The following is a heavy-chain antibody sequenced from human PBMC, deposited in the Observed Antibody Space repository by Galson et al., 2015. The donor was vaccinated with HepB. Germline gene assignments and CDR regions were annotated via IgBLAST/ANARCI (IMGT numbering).Heavy chain of an antibody. CDR1: GFTFDDYA. Sequence: SLRLSCAASGFTFDDYAMHWVRQAPGKGLEWVSGIRWNSATIGYADSVKGRFTISRDNAKNSLYLEMNSLRPEDTALFYCVRPLSRAGSDWAFDYWGQGTLVTVSS. CDR2: IRWNSATI. D-gene: IGHD2-21*02. V-gene: IGHV3-9*01. CDR3: VRPLSRAGSDWAFDY. J-gene: IGHJ4*02.